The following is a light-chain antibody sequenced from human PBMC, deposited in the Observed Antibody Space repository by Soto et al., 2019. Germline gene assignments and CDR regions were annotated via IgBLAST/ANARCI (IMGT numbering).Light chain of an antibody. CDR1: QGIDNW. V-gene: IGKV1-12*01. CDR3: QQAKIFPYT. J-gene: IGKJ2*01. Sequence: IQITQSPSSVSASVGDRVTITCRASQGIDNWLAWYQQKPGKARKLLIYVASNLQSGVPSRFSGSGSGTEFTLTISSLQPEDFATYYCQQAKIFPYTFGQGGMVDIK. CDR2: VAS.